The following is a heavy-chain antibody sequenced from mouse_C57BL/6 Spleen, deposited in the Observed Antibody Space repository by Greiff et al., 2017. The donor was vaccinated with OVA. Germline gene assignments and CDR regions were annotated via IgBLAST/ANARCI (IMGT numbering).Heavy chain of an antibody. CDR1: GYAFSSYW. J-gene: IGHJ1*03. D-gene: IGHD1-1*01. Sequence: QVQLQQSGAELVKPGASVKISCKASGYAFSSYWMNWVKQRPGKGLEWIGQIYPGDGDTNYNGKFKGKATLTADKSSSTAYMQLSSLTSEDSAVYFWARWDTTGVEDWYFDVWGTGTTVTVSS. CDR2: IYPGDGDT. V-gene: IGHV1-80*01. CDR3: ARWDTTGVEDWYFDV.